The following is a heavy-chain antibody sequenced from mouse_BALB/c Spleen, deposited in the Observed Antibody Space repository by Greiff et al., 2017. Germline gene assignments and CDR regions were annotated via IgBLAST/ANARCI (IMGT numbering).Heavy chain of an antibody. CDR2: IYPGNSDT. D-gene: IGHD2-4*01. Sequence: VQLQQSGTVLARPGASVKMSCKASGYSFTSYWMHWVKQRPGQGLEWIGAIYPGNSDTSYNQKFKGKAKLTAVTSASTAYMELSSLTNEDSAVYYCTRLVYDYDYAMDYWGQGTSVTVSS. J-gene: IGHJ4*01. CDR1: GYSFTSYW. CDR3: TRLVYDYDYAMDY. V-gene: IGHV1-5*01.